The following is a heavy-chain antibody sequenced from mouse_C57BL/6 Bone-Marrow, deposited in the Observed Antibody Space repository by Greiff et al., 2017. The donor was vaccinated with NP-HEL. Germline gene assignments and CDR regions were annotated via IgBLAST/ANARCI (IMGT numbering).Heavy chain of an antibody. Sequence: VQLQQSGPGLVAPSQSLSITCTVSGFSLTSYGVDWVRQSPGKGLEWLGVIWGVGSTNYNSALKSRLSISKDNSKSQVFLKMNSLQTDDTAMYYCATYYYGSHYYAMDYWGQGTSVTVSS. CDR2: IWGVGST. D-gene: IGHD1-1*01. CDR1: GFSLTSYG. CDR3: ATYYYGSHYYAMDY. V-gene: IGHV2-6*01. J-gene: IGHJ4*01.